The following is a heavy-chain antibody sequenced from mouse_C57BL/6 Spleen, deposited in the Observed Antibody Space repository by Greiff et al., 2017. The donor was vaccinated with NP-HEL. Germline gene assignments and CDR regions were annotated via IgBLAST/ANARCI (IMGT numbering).Heavy chain of an antibody. D-gene: IGHD2-10*01. J-gene: IGHJ4*01. CDR1: GFSFNTYA. Sequence: EVQRVESGGGLVQPKGSLKLSCAASGFSFNTYAMNWVRQAPGKGLEWVARIRSKSNNYATYYADSVKDRFTISRDDSESMLYLQMNNLKTEDTAMYYCVRQPYYGNYGAMDYWGQGTSVTVSS. CDR2: IRSKSNNYAT. V-gene: IGHV10-1*01. CDR3: VRQPYYGNYGAMDY.